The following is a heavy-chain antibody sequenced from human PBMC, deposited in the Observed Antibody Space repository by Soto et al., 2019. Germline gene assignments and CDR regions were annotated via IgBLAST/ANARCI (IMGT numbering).Heavy chain of an antibody. CDR2: ILSNDGK. J-gene: IGHJ6*03. CDR3: ARMLAVNYYYYYMDV. CDR1: GFSLNNARVG. V-gene: IGHV2-26*01. Sequence: QVTLKESGPVLVRPTETLTLTCTVSGFSLNNARVGVSWIRQPPGKALEWLAHILSNDGKSYSTSLKTRLSFSKDTSKSQVVLTMTNMDPVDTATYYCARMLAVNYYYYYMDVWGKGTTVTVSS. D-gene: IGHD3-10*01.